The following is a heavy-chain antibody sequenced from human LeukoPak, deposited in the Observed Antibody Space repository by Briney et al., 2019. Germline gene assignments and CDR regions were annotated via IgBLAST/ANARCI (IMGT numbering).Heavy chain of an antibody. CDR2: IYPGDSDT. CDR1: GYSFTSYW. J-gene: IGHJ6*02. V-gene: IGHV5-51*01. D-gene: IGHD2-21*02. CDR3: ARVCGGDCYMYNYYYGMDV. Sequence: GESLQISCKGSGYSFTSYWIGWVRQMPGKGLEWMGIIYPGDSDTRYSPSFQGQVTISADKSISTAYLQWSSLKASDTAMYYCARVCGGDCYMYNYYYGMDVWGQGTTVTVSS.